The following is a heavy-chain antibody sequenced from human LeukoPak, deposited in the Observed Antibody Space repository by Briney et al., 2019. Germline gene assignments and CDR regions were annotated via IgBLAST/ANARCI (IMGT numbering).Heavy chain of an antibody. CDR2: ISSSSSYI. Sequence: GGSLRLSCAASGLTFSSYSMNWVRQAPGKGLEWVSSISSSSSYIYYADSVKGRFTISRDNAKNSLYLQMNSLRAEDTAVYYCARDRAAAGYNWGQGTLVTVSS. J-gene: IGHJ4*02. CDR1: GLTFSSYS. D-gene: IGHD6-13*01. V-gene: IGHV3-21*01. CDR3: ARDRAAAGYN.